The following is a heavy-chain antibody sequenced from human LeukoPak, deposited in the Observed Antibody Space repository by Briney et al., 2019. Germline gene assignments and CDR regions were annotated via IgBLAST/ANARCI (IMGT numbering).Heavy chain of an antibody. CDR2: ISTQSGNT. J-gene: IGHJ4*02. Sequence: ASVTVSCEASGYTLTSYGINWMRQPPGQGLEWMGCISTQSGNTNYAQKVQGRLTLTTDRSTNTAYMELRSLRADDTAVYYGARGAYGDKWGQGTMVTVSS. CDR3: ARGAYGDK. D-gene: IGHD4-17*01. CDR1: GYTLTSYG. V-gene: IGHV1-18*01.